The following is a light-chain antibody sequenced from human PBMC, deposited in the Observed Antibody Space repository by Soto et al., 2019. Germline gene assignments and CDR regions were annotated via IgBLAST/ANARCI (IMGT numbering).Light chain of an antibody. CDR2: GAS. J-gene: IGKJ2*01. CDR3: QQYNSWPPYT. V-gene: IGKV3-15*01. CDR1: QSVSSN. Sequence: EIVMTQSPATLSVSPGERATLSCRASQSVSSNLAWYQQKPGQAPRLLIYGASTRATGIPARCSGSGSGTEFTLTISSRQSEDFAVYYCQQYNSWPPYTVGQGTKLEIK.